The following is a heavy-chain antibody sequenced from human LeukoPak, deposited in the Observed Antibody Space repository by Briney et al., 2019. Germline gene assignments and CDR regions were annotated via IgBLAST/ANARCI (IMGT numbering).Heavy chain of an antibody. CDR2: ISDSGGST. CDR1: GFPFSSYA. V-gene: IGHV3-64*04. J-gene: IGHJ4*02. Sequence: GGSLRLSCSASGFPFSSYAMHWVRQAPGKGLEYVSAISDSGGSTYYADSVKGRFTISRDNAKNSLYLQMNSLRAEDTAVYYCARDLGQQAGSSAYFDYWGQGTLVTVSS. D-gene: IGHD6-6*01. CDR3: ARDLGQQAGSSAYFDY.